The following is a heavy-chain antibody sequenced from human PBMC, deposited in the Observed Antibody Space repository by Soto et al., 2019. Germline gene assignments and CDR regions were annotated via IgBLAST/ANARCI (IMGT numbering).Heavy chain of an antibody. Sequence: EVQLLESGGGLVQPGGSLRLSCAASGFTFSKYAMSWVRQAPGKGLDWVSGISDSGFTTYSADSVKGRFTISRDNSKNTLYLQMNSLRAEDTAVYYCAKGKGTGVTRVGAFEIWCQGTMVTVSS. CDR1: GFTFSKYA. CDR2: ISDSGFTT. V-gene: IGHV3-23*01. J-gene: IGHJ3*02. D-gene: IGHD2-21*02. CDR3: AKGKGTGVTRVGAFEI.